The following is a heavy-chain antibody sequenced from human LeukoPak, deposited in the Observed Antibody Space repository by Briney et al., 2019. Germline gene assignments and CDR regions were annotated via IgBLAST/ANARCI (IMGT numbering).Heavy chain of an antibody. CDR2: IYHSGST. J-gene: IGHJ4*02. V-gene: IGHV4-38-2*01. CDR1: VYFISIGYY. CDR3: ARHLQTTYVGATLDY. D-gene: IGHD1-26*01. Sequence: SAETLSLTCAVSVYFISIGYYWGWIRQRPGNGVEWIESIYHSGSTYYTPSLKSRVTISVDTSKNQFSLKLSSVTAADTAVYYCARHLQTTYVGATLDYWGQGTLVTVSS.